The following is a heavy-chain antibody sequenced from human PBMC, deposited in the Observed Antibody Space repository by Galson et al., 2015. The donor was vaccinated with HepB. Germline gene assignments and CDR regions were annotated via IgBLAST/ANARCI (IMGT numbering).Heavy chain of an antibody. Sequence: SLRLSCAASGFTFSSYAMSWVRQAPGKGLEWVSAISGSGGSTYYADSVKGRFTISRDNSKNTLYLQINSLRAEDTAVYYCAKVLVYGDSNCLDYWGQGTLVTVSS. CDR2: ISGSGGST. CDR1: GFTFSSYA. D-gene: IGHD4-17*01. V-gene: IGHV3-23*01. J-gene: IGHJ4*02. CDR3: AKVLVYGDSNCLDY.